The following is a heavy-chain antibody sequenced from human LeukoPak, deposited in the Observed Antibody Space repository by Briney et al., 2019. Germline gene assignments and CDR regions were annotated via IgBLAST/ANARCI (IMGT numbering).Heavy chain of an antibody. CDR3: AKDRGASSSWYLVFDY. CDR1: GFTFSNYG. D-gene: IGHD6-13*01. V-gene: IGHV3-30*18. Sequence: SGRSLRLSCAASGFTFSNYGMHWVRQAPGKGLEWVAGISSDGSNKYYADSVKGRFTISRDNSKNTLYLQMNSLRAEDTAVFYCAKDRGASSSWYLVFDYWGQGTLVTVSS. J-gene: IGHJ4*02. CDR2: ISSDGSNK.